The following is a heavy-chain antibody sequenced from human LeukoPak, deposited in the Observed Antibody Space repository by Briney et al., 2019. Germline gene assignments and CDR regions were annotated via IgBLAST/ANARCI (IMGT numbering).Heavy chain of an antibody. CDR3: AKDTGGNGAYFYAMDV. D-gene: IGHD4-23*01. J-gene: IGHJ6*02. Sequence: PGRSLRLSCVGSGFAFHNYAMHWVRRPPGKGLEWVSAINWNSDTKAYADSVKGRFTISRDRARNSLYLQMDSLRPEDTALYSCAKDTGGNGAYFYAMDVWGQGTSVTVSS. CDR1: GFAFHNYA. V-gene: IGHV3-9*01. CDR2: INWNSDTK.